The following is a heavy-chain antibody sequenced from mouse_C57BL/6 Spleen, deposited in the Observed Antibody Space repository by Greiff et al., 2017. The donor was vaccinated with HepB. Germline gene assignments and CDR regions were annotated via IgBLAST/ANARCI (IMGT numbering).Heavy chain of an antibody. CDR3: ASCSRTKAY. Sequence: QVQLQQPGAELVKPGASVKLSCKASGYTFTSYWMHWVKQRPGQGLEWIGMIHPNSGSTNYNEKFKSKATLTVDKSSSTAYMQLSSLTSDDSAVYYCASCSRTKAYWGQGTLVTVSA. CDR2: IHPNSGST. V-gene: IGHV1-64*01. CDR1: GYTFTSYW. J-gene: IGHJ3*01.